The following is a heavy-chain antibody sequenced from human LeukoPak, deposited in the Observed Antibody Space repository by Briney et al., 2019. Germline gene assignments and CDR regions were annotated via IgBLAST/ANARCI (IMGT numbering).Heavy chain of an antibody. CDR3: ASKAGDFWSGYHIFFDY. CDR2: IIPILGIA. D-gene: IGHD3-3*01. Sequence: GSSVKVSCKASGGTFSSYAISWVRQAPGQGLEWMGRIIPILGIANYAQKFQGRVTITADKSTSTAYMELRSLRSDDTAVYYCASKAGDFWSGYHIFFDYWGQGTLVTVSS. J-gene: IGHJ4*02. CDR1: GGTFSSYA. V-gene: IGHV1-69*04.